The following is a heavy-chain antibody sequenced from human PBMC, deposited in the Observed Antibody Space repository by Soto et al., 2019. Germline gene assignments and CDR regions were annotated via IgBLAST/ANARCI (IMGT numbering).Heavy chain of an antibody. Sequence: GGSLRLSCAASGFAFSSYAMSWVRQAPGKGLEWVSCITGSGDSSYYADSVKGRFTISRDNSKNTLYLQMNSLRAEDTAVFYCAKDLQGAVAGAFDYWGQGTLVTVSS. V-gene: IGHV3-23*01. CDR2: ITGSGDSS. CDR1: GFAFSSYA. D-gene: IGHD6-19*01. CDR3: AKDLQGAVAGAFDY. J-gene: IGHJ4*02.